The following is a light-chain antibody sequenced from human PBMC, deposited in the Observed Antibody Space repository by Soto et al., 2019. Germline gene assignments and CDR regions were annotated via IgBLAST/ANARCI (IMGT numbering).Light chain of an antibody. Sequence: QSVLTQSSSVSASLGSSVKLNCTLSSGHSSYIIAWHQQQPGKAPRYLMKVEGSGSFNKGSGVPDRFSGYRSGADRYLTISNLQFEDEADYYCETWDSNTWVFGGGTKLTVL. CDR3: ETWDSNTWV. V-gene: IGLV4-60*02. J-gene: IGLJ3*02. CDR2: VEGSGSF. CDR1: SGHSSYI.